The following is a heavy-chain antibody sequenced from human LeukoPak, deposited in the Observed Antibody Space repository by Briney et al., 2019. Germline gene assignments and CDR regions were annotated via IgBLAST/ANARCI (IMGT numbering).Heavy chain of an antibody. CDR3: AGDYGDYDL. V-gene: IGHV4-34*01. D-gene: IGHD4-17*01. Sequence: PSETLSLTCAVYGVSFSGYYWSWIRQPPGKGLEWIGEINHSGSTNYNPSLKSRVTISVDTSKNQFSLKLSSVTAADTAVYYCAGDYGDYDLWGQGTLVTVSS. CDR2: INHSGST. CDR1: GVSFSGYY. J-gene: IGHJ4*02.